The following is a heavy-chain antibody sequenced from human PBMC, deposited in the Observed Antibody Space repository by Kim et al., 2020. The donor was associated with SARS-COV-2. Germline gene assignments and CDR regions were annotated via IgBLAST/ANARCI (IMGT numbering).Heavy chain of an antibody. CDR3: ARDTPGQKAYDI. Sequence: DYAGTVKSPITNNADTSKNQFSLQLNSVSPEDTAVYYCARDTPGQKAYDIWGQGTMVTVSS. V-gene: IGHV6-1*01. J-gene: IGHJ3*02.